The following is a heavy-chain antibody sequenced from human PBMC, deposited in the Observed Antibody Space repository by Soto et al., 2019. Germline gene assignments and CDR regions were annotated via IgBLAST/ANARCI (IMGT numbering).Heavy chain of an antibody. J-gene: IGHJ4*02. CDR1: GVTFSSYS. CDR2: ISSSSNYI. Sequence: GGSLRLSCAASGVTFSSYSMNWVRQAPGKGLEWVSSISSSSNYIYYADSVKGRFTISRDNAKNSLYLQMNSLRAEDTAVYYCASLSRFLQDYWGQGTLVTVSS. V-gene: IGHV3-21*01. CDR3: ASLSRFLQDY. D-gene: IGHD3-3*01.